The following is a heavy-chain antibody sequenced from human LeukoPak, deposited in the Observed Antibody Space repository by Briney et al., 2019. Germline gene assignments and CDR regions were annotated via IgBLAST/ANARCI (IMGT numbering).Heavy chain of an antibody. CDR1: GYTFTSYY. J-gene: IGHJ4*02. CDR2: INPSGGTT. D-gene: IGHD6-13*01. V-gene: IGHV1-46*01. CDR3: ARDLSTAAGNYYFDY. Sequence: ASVKVSCKASGYTFTSYYMHWVRQAPGQGLEWMGIINPSGGTTSYAQKFQGRVTMTRDMSTGTVYMELSSLRSEDTAVYYCARDLSTAAGNYYFDYWGQGTLVTVSS.